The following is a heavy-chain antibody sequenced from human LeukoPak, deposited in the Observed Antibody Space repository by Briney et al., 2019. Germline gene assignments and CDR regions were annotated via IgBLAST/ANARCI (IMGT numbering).Heavy chain of an antibody. CDR3: ARAGNWNNWALYGY. CDR1: GGSISSGDYY. D-gene: IGHD1/OR15-1a*01. J-gene: IGHJ4*02. V-gene: IGHV4-30-4*01. CDR2: IYYSGST. Sequence: SETLSLTCTVSGGSISSGDYYWSWIRQTPGKGLEWIGYIYYSGSTYYNPSLKSRVTISVDRSKNQFSLKLSSVTAADTAVYYCARAGNWNNWALYGYWGQGTLVTVSS.